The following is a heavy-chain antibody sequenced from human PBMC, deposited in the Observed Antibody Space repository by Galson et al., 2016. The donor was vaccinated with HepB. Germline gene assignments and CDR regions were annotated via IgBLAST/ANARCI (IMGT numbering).Heavy chain of an antibody. V-gene: IGHV1-69*13. Sequence: SVKVSCKASGGTFSGFAISWVRQAPGQGLEWMGGVIPIFRAANYARRFQGRVTITADESTNTAYMELSSLRSDDTAVNYCARDHDYGDYNVHYDYGMDVWGQGTTVSVSS. J-gene: IGHJ6*02. CDR3: ARDHDYGDYNVHYDYGMDV. D-gene: IGHD4-17*01. CDR2: VIPIFRAA. CDR1: GGTFSGFA.